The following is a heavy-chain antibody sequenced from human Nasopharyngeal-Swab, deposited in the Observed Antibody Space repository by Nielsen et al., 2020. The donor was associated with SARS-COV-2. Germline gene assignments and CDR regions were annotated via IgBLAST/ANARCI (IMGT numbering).Heavy chain of an antibody. J-gene: IGHJ5*02. CDR3: ARDLRSGWNWFDP. Sequence: GGSLRLSCAASGFTFSSYSMNWVRQAPGKGLEWVSSISSSSSYIYYADSVKGRFTISRDNAKNSLYLQMNSLRAEDTAVYYCARDLRSGWNWFDPWGRGTLVTVSS. V-gene: IGHV3-21*01. CDR2: ISSSSSYI. D-gene: IGHD6-19*01. CDR1: GFTFSSYS.